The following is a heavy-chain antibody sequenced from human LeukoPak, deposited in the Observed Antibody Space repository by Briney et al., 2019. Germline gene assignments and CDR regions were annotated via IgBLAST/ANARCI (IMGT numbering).Heavy chain of an antibody. CDR3: AREHYDFWAHLGFFDY. CDR2: INHSGST. Sequence: SETLSLTCAVYGGSFSGYYWSWIRQPPGKGLEWIGEINHSGSTNYNPSLKSRVTISVDTSKNQFSLKLSSVTAADTAVYYCAREHYDFWAHLGFFDYWGQGTLVTVSS. D-gene: IGHD3-3*01. CDR1: GGSFSGYY. V-gene: IGHV4-34*01. J-gene: IGHJ4*02.